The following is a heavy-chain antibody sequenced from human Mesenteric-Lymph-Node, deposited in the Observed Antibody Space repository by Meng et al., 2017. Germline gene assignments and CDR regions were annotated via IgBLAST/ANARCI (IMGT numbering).Heavy chain of an antibody. J-gene: IGHJ4*02. V-gene: IGHV4-38-2*02. D-gene: IGHD2-8*02. CDR2: IYHSGTA. Sequence: SETLSLTCNVSGYTITSGYYWGWIRQAPGKGLEWIGIIYHSGTAYYNPSLKSRVTISVDTSKNQFSLKLRSVTAADTAVYSCARVYCTDNSCHSFFDSWGQGTLVTVSS. CDR1: GYTITSGYY. CDR3: ARVYCTDNSCHSFFDS.